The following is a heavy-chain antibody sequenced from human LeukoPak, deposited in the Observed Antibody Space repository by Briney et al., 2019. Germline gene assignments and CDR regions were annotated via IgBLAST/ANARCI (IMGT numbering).Heavy chain of an antibody. CDR3: ALGPATYSYSHMDV. CDR1: GYTFISYD. J-gene: IGHJ6*02. V-gene: IGHV1-8*02. Sequence: ASVKVSCKASGYTFISYDINWVRQATGQGLEWMGWTNPYSGYTGYAQKFQGRVTMTRNTSISTAYMDLSSLTSEDTAVYFCALGPATYSYSHMDVWGQGTTVTVSS. CDR2: TNPYSGYT.